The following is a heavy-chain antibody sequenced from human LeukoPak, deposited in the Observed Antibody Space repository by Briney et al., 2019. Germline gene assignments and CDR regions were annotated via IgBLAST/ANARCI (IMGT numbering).Heavy chain of an antibody. CDR1: GFTLSSYA. D-gene: IGHD3-22*01. J-gene: IGHJ4*02. V-gene: IGHV3-23*01. CDR3: AKPYYYASSVYYDY. CDR2: ISGSGGST. Sequence: PGGSLRLSCAASGFTLSSYAMSWVRQAPGKGLEWVSAISGSGGSTYYADSVKGRFTISRDNSKNTLYLQMNSLRAEDTAVYYCAKPYYYASSVYYDYWGQGTLVTVSS.